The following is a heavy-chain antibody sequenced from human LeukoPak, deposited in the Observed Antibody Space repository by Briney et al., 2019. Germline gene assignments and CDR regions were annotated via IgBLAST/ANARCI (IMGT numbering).Heavy chain of an antibody. J-gene: IGHJ4*02. V-gene: IGHV3-33*06. CDR3: AKSHSVAQRGYFDY. D-gene: IGHD4-23*01. Sequence: PGGSLRLSCAASGFTFSSYGMHWVRQAPGKGLEWVAVIWYDGSNKYYADSVKGRFTISRDNSKNTLYLQMNSLRAEDTAVYYCAKSHSVAQRGYFDYWGQGTLVTVSS. CDR1: GFTFSSYG. CDR2: IWYDGSNK.